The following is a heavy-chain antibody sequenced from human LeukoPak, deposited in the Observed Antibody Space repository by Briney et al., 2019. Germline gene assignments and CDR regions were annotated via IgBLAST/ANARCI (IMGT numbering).Heavy chain of an antibody. CDR1: GYTFTDYY. J-gene: IGHJ4*02. V-gene: IGHV1-2*04. CDR3: ARANALHCSSTSCLFDY. CDR2: IKPNSGGT. D-gene: IGHD2-2*01. Sequence: ASVKVSCKASGYTFTDYYMHWVRQAPGQGLEWMGWIKPNSGGTYSAQKFQGWVTMTRDTSISTAYMELSRLTSDDTAVYYCARANALHCSSTSCLFDYWGQGTLVTVSS.